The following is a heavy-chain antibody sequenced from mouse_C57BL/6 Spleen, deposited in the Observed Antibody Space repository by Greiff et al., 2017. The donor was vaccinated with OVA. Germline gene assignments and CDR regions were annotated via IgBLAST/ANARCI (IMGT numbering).Heavy chain of an antibody. CDR3: TKTGTGNY. CDR2: IDPETGGT. CDR1: GYTFTDYE. V-gene: IGHV1-15*01. D-gene: IGHD4-1*01. J-gene: IGHJ2*01. Sequence: QVTLKVSGAELVRPGASVTLSCKASGYTFTDYEMHWVKQTPVHGLEWIGAIDPETGGTAYNQKFKGKAILTADKSSSTAYMELRSLTSEDSAVYYCTKTGTGNYWGQGTTLTVSS.